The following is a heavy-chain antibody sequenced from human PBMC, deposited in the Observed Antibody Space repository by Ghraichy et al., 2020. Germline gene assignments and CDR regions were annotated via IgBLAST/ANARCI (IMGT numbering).Heavy chain of an antibody. D-gene: IGHD4-17*01. CDR2: IYYSGST. J-gene: IGHJ4*02. CDR1: GGSISSSSYY. Sequence: SETLSLTCTVSGGSISSSSYYLGWIRQPPGKGLEWIGSIYYSGSTYYNPSLKSRVTISVDTSKNQFSLKLSSVTAADTAVYYCARLSTAPSRWGQGTLVTVSS. V-gene: IGHV4-39*01. CDR3: ARLSTAPSR.